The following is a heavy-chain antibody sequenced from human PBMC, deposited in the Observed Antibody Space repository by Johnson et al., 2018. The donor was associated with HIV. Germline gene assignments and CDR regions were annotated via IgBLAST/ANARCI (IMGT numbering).Heavy chain of an antibody. J-gene: IGHJ3*02. Sequence: QVQLVESGGGVVRPGGSLRLSCAASGFTFSSYAMHWVRQAPGKGLEWVAVISYDGSNKYYADSVKGRFTISRDNSKNTLYLQMNSLRAEDTAVYYCARGDDDILTGYAFDIWGQGTMVTVSS. D-gene: IGHD3-9*01. V-gene: IGHV3-30-3*01. CDR3: ARGDDDILTGYAFDI. CDR1: GFTFSSYA. CDR2: ISYDGSNK.